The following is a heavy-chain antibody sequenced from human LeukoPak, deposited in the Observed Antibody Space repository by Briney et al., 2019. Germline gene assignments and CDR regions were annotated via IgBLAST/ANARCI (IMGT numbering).Heavy chain of an antibody. D-gene: IGHD3-3*01. J-gene: IGHJ4*02. Sequence: PGGSLRLSCAASGFTFSSYAMHWVRQAPGKGLEWVAVISYDGSNKYYADSVKGRFTISRDNSKNTLYLQMNSLRAEDTAVYYCARDRVTICGVVAYYFDYWGQGSLVTVSS. CDR3: ARDRVTICGVVAYYFDY. CDR1: GFTFSSYA. CDR2: ISYDGSNK. V-gene: IGHV3-30*01.